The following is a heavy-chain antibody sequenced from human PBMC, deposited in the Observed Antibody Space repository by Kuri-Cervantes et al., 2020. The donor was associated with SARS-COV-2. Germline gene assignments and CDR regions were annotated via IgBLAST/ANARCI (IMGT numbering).Heavy chain of an antibody. CDR3: ARAPPRRYGDCGIDY. Sequence: SETLSLTCAVSGYSISSGYYWGWIRQPPGKGLEWIGSIYHSGSTYYNPSLKSRVTISVDTSKNQFSLKLSSVTAADTAVYYCARAPPRRYGDCGIDYWGQGTLVTVSS. CDR2: IYHSGST. J-gene: IGHJ4*02. D-gene: IGHD4-17*01. V-gene: IGHV4-38-2*01. CDR1: GYSISSGYY.